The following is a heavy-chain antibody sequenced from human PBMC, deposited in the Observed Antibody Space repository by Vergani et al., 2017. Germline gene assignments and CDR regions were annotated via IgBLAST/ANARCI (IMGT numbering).Heavy chain of an antibody. CDR3: ARDAHYYDSGGDY. Sequence: EVQLVESGGGLVKPGGSLRLSCAASGFTFSSYSMNWVRQAPGKGLEWVSSISSSSSYIYYADSVKGRITISRDNAKNSLYLQMNSLRAEDTAVYYCARDAHYYDSGGDYWGQGTLVTVSS. V-gene: IGHV3-21*01. J-gene: IGHJ4*02. CDR1: GFTFSSYS. D-gene: IGHD3-22*01. CDR2: ISSSSSYI.